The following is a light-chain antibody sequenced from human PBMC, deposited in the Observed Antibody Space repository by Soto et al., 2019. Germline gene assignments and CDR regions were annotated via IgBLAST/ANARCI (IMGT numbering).Light chain of an antibody. CDR3: CSYSSSATFV. V-gene: IGLV2-23*02. Sequence: QSALTQPASVSGSPGQSITISCTGTSSDVGNYNLVSWYQQHPGKAPKVMIYEVNKRPSGVSNRFSGSKSGNTASLTISGLQAEDEADYYCCSYSSSATFVFGGGTQLTVL. J-gene: IGLJ2*01. CDR2: EVN. CDR1: SSDVGNYNL.